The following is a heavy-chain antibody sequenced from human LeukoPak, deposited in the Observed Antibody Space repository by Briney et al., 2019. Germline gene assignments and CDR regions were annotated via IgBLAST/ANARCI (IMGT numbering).Heavy chain of an antibody. CDR3: ARAFHWFGGFMDV. D-gene: IGHD3-10*01. Sequence: SETLSLTCAVYGGSFSGYYWSWIRQPPGKGLEWIGEINHSGSTNYNPSLKSRVTISVDTSKNQFSLKLSSVTAADTAVYYCARAFHWFGGFMDVWGKGTTVTISS. CDR1: GGSFSGYY. CDR2: INHSGST. V-gene: IGHV4-34*01. J-gene: IGHJ6*03.